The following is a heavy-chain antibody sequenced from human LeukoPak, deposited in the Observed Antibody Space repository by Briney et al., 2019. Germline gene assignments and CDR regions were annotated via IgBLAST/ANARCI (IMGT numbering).Heavy chain of an antibody. CDR2: INHSGST. CDR1: GGSFSGYY. CDR3: ARGRTVTTLLNYYMDV. V-gene: IGHV4-34*01. Sequence: SETLSLTCAVYGGSFSGYYWSWIRQPPGKGLEWIGEINHSGSTNYNPSLKSRVTISVDTSKNQFSLKLSSVTAAGTAVYYCARGRTVTTLLNYYMDVWGKGTTVTVSS. J-gene: IGHJ6*03. D-gene: IGHD4-17*01.